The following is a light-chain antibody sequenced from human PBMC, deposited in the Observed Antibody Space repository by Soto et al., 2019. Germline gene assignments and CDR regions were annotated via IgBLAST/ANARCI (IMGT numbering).Light chain of an antibody. CDR2: DAS. Sequence: IQMTQSPSTLSASVGDRVTITCRASQSISSWLAWYQQKPGKAPKLLIYDASSLESGVPSRFSGSGSGTEFTLTISSLQPDDFATYYCQQYNSYSCTFGQGTKVEIX. J-gene: IGKJ1*01. CDR1: QSISSW. V-gene: IGKV1-5*01. CDR3: QQYNSYSCT.